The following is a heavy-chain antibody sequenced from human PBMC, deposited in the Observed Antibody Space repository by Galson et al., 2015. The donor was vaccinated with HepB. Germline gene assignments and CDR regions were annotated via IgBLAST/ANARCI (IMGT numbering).Heavy chain of an antibody. V-gene: IGHV3-23*01. Sequence: SLRLSCAASGFRFNNYALSWVRQAPGKGLQWVSGISGDTYGTYYADSVKGRFTISRDNSNSRLYLQMTSVTADDTATYYCAKGRGWYTGFDAWGQGALVTVSS. CDR1: GFRFNNYA. CDR2: ISGDTYGT. D-gene: IGHD6-19*01. J-gene: IGHJ4*02. CDR3: AKGRGWYTGFDA.